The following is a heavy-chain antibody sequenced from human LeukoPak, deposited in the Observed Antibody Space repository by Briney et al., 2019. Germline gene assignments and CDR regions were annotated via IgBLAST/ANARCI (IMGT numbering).Heavy chain of an antibody. CDR3: AKSHSVAQRGYFDY. J-gene: IGHJ4*02. CDR1: GFTFTTYA. V-gene: IGHV3-23*01. Sequence: PGGSLRLSCAASGFTFTTYAMSWVRQAPGKGLEWVSTVANSGVDTYYADSVRGRFTISRDNSRNTVYLQMNSLRAEDTAVYYCAKSHSVAQRGYFDYWGQGTLVTVSS. CDR2: VANSGVDT. D-gene: IGHD4-23*01.